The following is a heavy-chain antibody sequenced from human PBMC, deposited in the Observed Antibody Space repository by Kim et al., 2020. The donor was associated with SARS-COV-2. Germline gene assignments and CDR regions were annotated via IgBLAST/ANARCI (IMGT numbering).Heavy chain of an antibody. CDR1: GYTFTSYY. V-gene: IGHV1-46*01. CDR3: ARAGEWLLFLGYYGMDV. CDR2: INPSGGST. J-gene: IGHJ6*02. Sequence: ASVKVSCKASGYTFTSYYMHWVRQAPGQGLEWMGIINPSGGSTSYAQKFQGRVTMTRDTSTSTVYMELSSLRSEDTAVYYCARAGEWLLFLGYYGMDVWGQGTTVTVSS. D-gene: IGHD3-3*01.